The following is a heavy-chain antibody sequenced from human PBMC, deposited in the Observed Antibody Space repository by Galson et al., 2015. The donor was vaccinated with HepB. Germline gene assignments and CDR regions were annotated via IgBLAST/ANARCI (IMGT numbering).Heavy chain of an antibody. Sequence: SLRLSCAASGFTFSSYAMSWVRQAPGKGLEWVSAISGSGGSTYYADSVKGRFTISRDNSKNTLYLQMNSLRAEDTAVYYCAKDQARRAMTTVVKGAFDIWGQGTMVTVSS. D-gene: IGHD4-23*01. CDR3: AKDQARRAMTTVVKGAFDI. CDR1: GFTFSSYA. J-gene: IGHJ3*02. V-gene: IGHV3-23*01. CDR2: ISGSGGST.